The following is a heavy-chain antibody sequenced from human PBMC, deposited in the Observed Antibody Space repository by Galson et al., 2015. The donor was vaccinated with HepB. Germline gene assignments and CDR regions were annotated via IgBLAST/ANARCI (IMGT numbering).Heavy chain of an antibody. CDR1: GLTFTSSA. Sequence: SVKVSCKASGLTFTSSAMQWVRQACGQRREWIGWIVVGSGNTNYAQKFQERVTITRDMSTSTAYMELSSLRSEDTAVYYCAAGRGYSYGPSTYYFDYWGQGTLVTVSS. D-gene: IGHD5-18*01. CDR2: IVVGSGNT. V-gene: IGHV1-58*02. CDR3: AAGRGYSYGPSTYYFDY. J-gene: IGHJ4*02.